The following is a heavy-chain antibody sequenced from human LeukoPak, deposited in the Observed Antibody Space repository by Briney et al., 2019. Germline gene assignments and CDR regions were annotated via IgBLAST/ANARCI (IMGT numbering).Heavy chain of an antibody. Sequence: GGSLRLSCAASGFTFSSYGMHWVRQAPGKGLEWVAVISYDGSNKYYADSVKGRFTISRDNVKSALYLQMNSLRAEDTAVYYCARDQSFDWFLPYYHGMDVWGQGTTVAVSS. CDR1: GFTFSSYG. CDR2: ISYDGSNK. J-gene: IGHJ6*02. D-gene: IGHD3-9*01. V-gene: IGHV3-30*03. CDR3: ARDQSFDWFLPYYHGMDV.